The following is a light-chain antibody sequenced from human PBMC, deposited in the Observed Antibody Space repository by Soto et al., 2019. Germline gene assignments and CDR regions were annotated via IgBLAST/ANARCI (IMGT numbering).Light chain of an antibody. CDR3: RSYTSTTTRV. CDR1: ISDVGGYNY. CDR2: EVS. J-gene: IGLJ1*01. Sequence: QSLLTQPACVSGSPGQSITISCTGTISDVGGYNYVSWYQQHPGKGPKLMIYEVSNRPSGVSNRFSGSKSGNTATLTISGLQAEDEADYYCRSYTSTTTRVFGTGTKVTVL. V-gene: IGLV2-14*03.